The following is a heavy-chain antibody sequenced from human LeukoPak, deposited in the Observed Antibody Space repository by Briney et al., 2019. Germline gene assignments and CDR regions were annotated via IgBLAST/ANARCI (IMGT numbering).Heavy chain of an antibody. Sequence: GASVKVSCKASGGTFSSYAISWVRQAPGQGLEWMGGIIPIFGTANHAQKFQGRVTITADESTSTAYMELSSLRSKDTAVYYCASTAGATLNQEYYFDYWGQGTLVTVSS. CDR3: ASTAGATLNQEYYFDY. D-gene: IGHD1-26*01. CDR1: GGTFSSYA. V-gene: IGHV1-69*13. CDR2: IIPIFGTA. J-gene: IGHJ4*02.